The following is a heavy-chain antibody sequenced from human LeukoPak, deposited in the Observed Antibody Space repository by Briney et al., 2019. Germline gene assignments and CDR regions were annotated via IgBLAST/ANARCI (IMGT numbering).Heavy chain of an antibody. CDR1: GFTFSDLW. J-gene: IGHJ6*04. CDR3: ARGPIAVAGGYYYGMDV. V-gene: IGHV3-11*04. Sequence: GGSLRLSCVASGFTFSDLWMTWVRQAPGKGLEWVSYISSSGSTIYYADSVKGRFTISRDNAKNSLYLQMNSLRAEDTAVYYCARGPIAVAGGYYYGMDVWGKGTTVTVSS. D-gene: IGHD6-19*01. CDR2: ISSSGSTI.